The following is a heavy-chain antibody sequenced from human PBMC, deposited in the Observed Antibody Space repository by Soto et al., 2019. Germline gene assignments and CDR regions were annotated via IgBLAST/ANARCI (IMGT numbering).Heavy chain of an antibody. J-gene: IGHJ4*02. CDR1: GFTVSSNY. CDR2: IYSGGST. D-gene: IGHD3-10*01. Sequence: EVQLVESGGGLVQPGGSLRLSCAASGFTVSSNYMSWVRQAPGKGLEWVSVIYSGGSTYYADSVKGRFTISRDNSKNTLYLQMNSLRAEDTAVYYCASTLSGSGSYYNSCPPRYWGQGTLVTVSS. CDR3: ASTLSGSGSYYNSCPPRY. V-gene: IGHV3-66*01.